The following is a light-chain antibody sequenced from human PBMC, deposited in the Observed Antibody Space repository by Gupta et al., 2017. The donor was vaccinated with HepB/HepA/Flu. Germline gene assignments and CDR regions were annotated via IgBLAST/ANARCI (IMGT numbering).Light chain of an antibody. CDR1: TSNIGRNS. Sequence: QSVLPQPPSASGTPGQRVTISCSGGTSNIGRNSVYGYQQFPGSAPQLLIYRDYQRPSGVPERFSGSKSGTSASLAISGLRSGDEAHYYCVAWDDTLSGAVFGGGTKLTVL. CDR3: VAWDDTLSGAV. J-gene: IGLJ2*01. V-gene: IGLV1-47*01. CDR2: RDY.